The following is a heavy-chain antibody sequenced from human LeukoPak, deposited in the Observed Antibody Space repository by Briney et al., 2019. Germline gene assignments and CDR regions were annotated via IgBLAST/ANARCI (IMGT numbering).Heavy chain of an antibody. CDR3: ARVTHSFNWYVPFSY. V-gene: IGHV1-46*01. CDR2: INPNGGST. J-gene: IGHJ4*02. CDR1: GYTFSSYY. D-gene: IGHD6-13*01. Sequence: GASVKVSCKASGYTFSSYYMHWVRHAPGQGLEWMGIINPNGGSTTYAQKFQGRVTLTGDMSTSTVYMELSSLRSEDTAVYYCARVTHSFNWYVPFSYWGQGTLVTVTS.